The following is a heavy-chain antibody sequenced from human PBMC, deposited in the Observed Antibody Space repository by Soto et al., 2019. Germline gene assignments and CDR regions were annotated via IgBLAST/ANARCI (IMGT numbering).Heavy chain of an antibody. CDR3: ARSGMVYATTYYYGSGTSS. V-gene: IGHV4-39*01. J-gene: IGHJ4*02. CDR2: IYYSGST. CDR1: GGSISSSSYY. Sequence: PSETLSLTCTASGGSISSSSYYWGWIRQPPGKGLEWIGSIYYSGSTYYNPSLKSRVTISVDTSKNQFSLKLSSVTAADTAVYYCARSGMVYATTYYYGSGTSSWGQGTLVTVSS. D-gene: IGHD3-10*01.